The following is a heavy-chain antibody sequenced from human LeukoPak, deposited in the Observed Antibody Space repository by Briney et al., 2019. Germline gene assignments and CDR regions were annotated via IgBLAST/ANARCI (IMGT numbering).Heavy chain of an antibody. D-gene: IGHD3-22*01. CDR1: SGSISSYY. CDR2: IYYSGST. CDR3: ARDNYYDSSGYSPFDY. J-gene: IGHJ4*02. Sequence: SETLSLTCTVSSGSISSYYWSWIRQPPGKGLEWIGYIYYSGSTNYNPSLKSRVTISVDTSNNQFSLKLSSVTAADTAVYFCARDNYYDSSGYSPFDYWGQGTLVTVSS. V-gene: IGHV4-59*01.